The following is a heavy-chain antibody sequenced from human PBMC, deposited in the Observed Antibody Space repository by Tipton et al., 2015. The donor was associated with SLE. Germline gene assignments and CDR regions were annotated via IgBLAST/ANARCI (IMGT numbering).Heavy chain of an antibody. CDR2: IYPGDFDT. V-gene: IGHV5-51*01. CDR3: ARQDSRGYYYYGMDV. CDR1: GYSFTTYW. Sequence: VQLVQSGAEVKKPRESLKISCKGSGYSFTTYWIGWVRQMPGKGLEWMGIIYPGDFDTRYSPSFQGQVTISADKSISTAYLQWSSLRASDTAMYYCARQDSRGYYYYGMDVWGQGTTVTVSS. J-gene: IGHJ6*02. D-gene: IGHD2-15*01.